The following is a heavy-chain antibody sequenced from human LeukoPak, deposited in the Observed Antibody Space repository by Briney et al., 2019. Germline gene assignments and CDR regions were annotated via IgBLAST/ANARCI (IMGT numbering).Heavy chain of an antibody. CDR1: GFTFSSYA. Sequence: PGGSLRLSCAASGFTFSSYAMSWVRQAPGKGLEWVSAISGSGGSTYYADSVKGRFTISRDNSKNTLYLQMNSLRAEDTAVYYCAKAGQDIVVVPAAVNYYYYYMDVWGKGTTVTVSS. CDR2: ISGSGGST. V-gene: IGHV3-23*01. D-gene: IGHD2-2*01. CDR3: AKAGQDIVVVPAAVNYYYYYMDV. J-gene: IGHJ6*03.